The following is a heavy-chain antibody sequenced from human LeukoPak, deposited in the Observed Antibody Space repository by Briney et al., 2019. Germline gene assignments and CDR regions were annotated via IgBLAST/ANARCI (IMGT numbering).Heavy chain of an antibody. CDR3: ARGHGWYSP. D-gene: IGHD6-19*01. CDR2: IFTSGTI. J-gene: IGHJ5*02. Sequence: PSENLSLTCTVSGGSINNYYWTWIRQLAGEGLEWIGRIFTSGTISYNPSLQSRVTMFVDTSKSQFSLILTSVTAADTAVYYCARGHGWYSPWGQGTLVTVSS. CDR1: GGSINNYY. V-gene: IGHV4-4*07.